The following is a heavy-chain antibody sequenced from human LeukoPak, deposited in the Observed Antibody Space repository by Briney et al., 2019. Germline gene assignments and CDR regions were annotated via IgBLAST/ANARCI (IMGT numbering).Heavy chain of an antibody. V-gene: IGHV2-5*02. CDR1: GFSLSTSGVG. CDR3: ARRRPIAAAAVGWFDP. J-gene: IGHJ5*02. Sequence: SGPTLVNPTQTLTLTCTFSGFSLSTSGVGVGWIRQPPGKALEWLALIYWDDDKRYSPSLKSRLTITKDTSKNQVVLTMTNMDPVDTATYYCARRRPIAAAAVGWFDPWGQGTLVTVSS. CDR2: IYWDDDK. D-gene: IGHD6-13*01.